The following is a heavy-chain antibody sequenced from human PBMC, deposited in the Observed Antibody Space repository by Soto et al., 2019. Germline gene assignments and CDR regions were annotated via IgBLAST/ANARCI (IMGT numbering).Heavy chain of an antibody. V-gene: IGHV3-30*18. CDR3: AKGESGSYRHAFDI. D-gene: IGHD1-26*01. Sequence: QVQLLESGGGVVQAGRSLRLYCAASGFIFSSYGLNWVRQAPGKGLEWAAVISYDGSNTYYAESVEGRFTISRDNSKNTLDLQINSLRPEDTAVYYCAKGESGSYRHAFDIWGQGTVVTVSS. CDR2: ISYDGSNT. CDR1: GFIFSSYG. J-gene: IGHJ3*02.